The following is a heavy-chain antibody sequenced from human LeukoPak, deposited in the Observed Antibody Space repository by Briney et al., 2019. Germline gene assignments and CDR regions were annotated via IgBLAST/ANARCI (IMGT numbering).Heavy chain of an antibody. CDR2: IGTSSSII. V-gene: IGHV3-48*02. CDR1: GFTFRSYS. Sequence: GGSLRLSCAASGFTFRSYSMNWVRQTPGKGLEWVSYIGTSSSIIYYADSVKGRFTISRDNAKNSLYLQMNSLRDEDTAVYYCARHDYAGNSGDYWGQGTLVTVSS. CDR3: ARHDYAGNSGDY. D-gene: IGHD4-23*01. J-gene: IGHJ4*02.